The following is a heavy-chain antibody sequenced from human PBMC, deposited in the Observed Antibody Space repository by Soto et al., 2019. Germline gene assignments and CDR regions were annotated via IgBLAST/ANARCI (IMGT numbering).Heavy chain of an antibody. D-gene: IGHD2-2*01. J-gene: IGHJ6*03. CDR1: GFPFSSYA. CDR3: AKGASYIVVVPAAPRYYYYYMDV. CDR2: ISGSGGST. V-gene: IGHV3-23*01. Sequence: PGGSLRLSCAASGFPFSSYAMSWVRQAPGKGLEWVSAISGSGGSTYYADSVKGRFTISRDNSKNTLYLQMNSLRAEDTAVYYCAKGASYIVVVPAAPRYYYYYMDVWGKGTTVTVS.